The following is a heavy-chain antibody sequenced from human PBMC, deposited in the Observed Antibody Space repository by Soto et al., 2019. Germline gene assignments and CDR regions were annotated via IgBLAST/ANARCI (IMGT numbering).Heavy chain of an antibody. CDR2: INAGNGNT. D-gene: IGHD5-18*01. CDR1: GYTFTSYA. V-gene: IGHV1-3*01. J-gene: IGHJ4*02. Sequence: QFQLVQSGAEVKKPGASVKVSCKASGYTFTSYAMHWVRQAPGQRLEWMGWINAGNGNTKYSQKFQGRVTITRDTSASTAYMELSSLRSEDTAVYYGARGARGIQLWFAYWGQGTLVTVSS. CDR3: ARGARGIQLWFAY.